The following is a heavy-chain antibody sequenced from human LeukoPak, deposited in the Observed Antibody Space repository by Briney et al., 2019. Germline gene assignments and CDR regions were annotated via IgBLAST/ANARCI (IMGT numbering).Heavy chain of an antibody. J-gene: IGHJ6*02. Sequence: ASVKVSCKASGYTFTSYGISWVRQAPGQGLEWMGWISAYNGNTNYAQKLQGRVTMTTDTSTSTAYMELRSLRSDDTAVYYCARYCSSTSCYTAHYYYGMDVWGQGTTVTVSS. D-gene: IGHD2-2*02. CDR3: ARYCSSTSCYTAHYYYGMDV. V-gene: IGHV1-18*01. CDR1: GYTFTSYG. CDR2: ISAYNGNT.